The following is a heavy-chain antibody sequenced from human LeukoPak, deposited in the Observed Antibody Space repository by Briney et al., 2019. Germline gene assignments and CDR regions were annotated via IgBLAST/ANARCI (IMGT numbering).Heavy chain of an antibody. CDR1: GFTFSGSA. V-gene: IGHV3-73*01. J-gene: IGHJ4*02. Sequence: GGSLRLSCAASGFTFSGSAMHWVRQASGKGPEWVGRIRSKANSYATAYAASVKGRFTISRDDSKNTAYLQMNSLKTEDTAVYYCTRLGIAAAGTQDYWGQGTLVTVSS. CDR2: IRSKANSYAT. CDR3: TRLGIAAAGTQDY. D-gene: IGHD6-13*01.